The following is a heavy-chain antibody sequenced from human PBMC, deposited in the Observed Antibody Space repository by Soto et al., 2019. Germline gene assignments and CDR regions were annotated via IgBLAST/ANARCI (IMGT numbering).Heavy chain of an antibody. J-gene: IGHJ5*02. V-gene: IGHV1-18*01. Sequence: QVQLVQSGAEVKKPGASVKVSCKASGYTFTSYGISWVRQAPGQGLEWMGWISAYNGNTNYAQKLQGRVTMTTDTSTSTAYMELRSLRSDDTAVYYCARDLHYDFWSGYYTDNRFDPWGQGTLVTVSS. CDR2: ISAYNGNT. D-gene: IGHD3-3*01. CDR1: GYTFTSYG. CDR3: ARDLHYDFWSGYYTDNRFDP.